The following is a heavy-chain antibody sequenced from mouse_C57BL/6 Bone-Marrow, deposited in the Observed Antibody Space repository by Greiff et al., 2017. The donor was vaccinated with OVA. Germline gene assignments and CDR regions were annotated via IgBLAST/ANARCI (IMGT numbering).Heavy chain of an antibody. CDR3: ARKGTTVVATEWYFDV. D-gene: IGHD1-1*01. CDR2: IDPNSGGT. Sequence: QVQLQQSGAELVKPGASVKLSCKASGYTFTSYWMHWVKQRPGRGLEWIGRIDPNSGGTKYNEKFKSKATLTVDKPSSTAYMQLSSLTSEDSAVYYCARKGTTVVATEWYFDVWGTGTTVTVSS. J-gene: IGHJ1*03. V-gene: IGHV1-72*01. CDR1: GYTFTSYW.